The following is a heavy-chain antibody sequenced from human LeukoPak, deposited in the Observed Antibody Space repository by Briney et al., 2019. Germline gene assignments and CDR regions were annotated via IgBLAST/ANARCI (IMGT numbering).Heavy chain of an antibody. CDR2: ISAYNGNT. D-gene: IGHD3-3*01. V-gene: IGHV1-18*01. Sequence: GASVKVSCKASGYTFTSYGISWVRQAPGQGLEWMGWISAYNGNTNYAQKLQGGVTMTTDTSTSTAYMELRSLRSDDTAVYYCARVDMYYDFWSGYLTGSPDYYYYYYMDVWGKGTTVTVSS. J-gene: IGHJ6*03. CDR1: GYTFTSYG. CDR3: ARVDMYYDFWSGYLTGSPDYYYYYYMDV.